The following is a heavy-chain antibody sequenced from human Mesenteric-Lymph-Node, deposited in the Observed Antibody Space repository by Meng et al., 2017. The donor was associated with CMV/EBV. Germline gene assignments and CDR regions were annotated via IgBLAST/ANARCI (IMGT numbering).Heavy chain of an antibody. CDR1: GGSFSGYY. CDR3: ARGFYSSSFRYYYYCMDV. Sequence: SETLSLTCAVYGGSFSGYYWSWIRQPPGKGLEWIGDINHSGSTNYNPSLKSRVTISVDTSKNQFSLKLSSVTAADTAVYYCARGFYSSSFRYYYYCMDVWGQGTTVTVSS. D-gene: IGHD6-6*01. J-gene: IGHJ6*02. V-gene: IGHV4-34*01. CDR2: INHSGST.